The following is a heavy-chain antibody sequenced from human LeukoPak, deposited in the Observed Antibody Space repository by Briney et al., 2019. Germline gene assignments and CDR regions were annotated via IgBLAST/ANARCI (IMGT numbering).Heavy chain of an antibody. CDR3: ARDSPNWDQNAFDI. J-gene: IGHJ3*02. Sequence: GGSLRLSCAASGFTFSSYWMSWVRQAPGKGLEWVANIKQDGSEKYYVDSVKGRFTISRDNAKNSLYLQMNSLRSDDTAVYYCARDSPNWDQNAFDIWGQGTMVTVSS. D-gene: IGHD1-1*01. V-gene: IGHV3-7*03. CDR2: IKQDGSEK. CDR1: GFTFSSYW.